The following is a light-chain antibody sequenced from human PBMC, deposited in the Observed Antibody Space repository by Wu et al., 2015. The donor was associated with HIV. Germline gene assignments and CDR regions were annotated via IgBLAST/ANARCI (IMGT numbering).Light chain of an antibody. CDR2: VHP. Sequence: TLSLQGQSEISSRYLAWYQQNPGPGSQTTSSMVHPTGPLASQTGFSGQWGLGADFTLTISRLEPEDFAVYYCLQHGNSPPYTFGQGTKLEI. CDR1: EISSRY. V-gene: IGKV3-20*01. CDR3: LQHGNSPPYT. J-gene: IGKJ2*01.